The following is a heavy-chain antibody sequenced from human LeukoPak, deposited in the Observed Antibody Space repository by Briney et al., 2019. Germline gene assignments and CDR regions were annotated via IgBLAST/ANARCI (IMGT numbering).Heavy chain of an antibody. Sequence: SETLSLTCSVSEGSISSYYWSWIRQPPGKGLEWIGYIYYSGSTNYNPSFESRVTMSVDTSKNQFSLRLSSVTTADTAIYYCARSFTLVRGIQYYYYYYMDVWGKGTTVTISS. CDR3: ARSFTLVRGIQYYYYYYMDV. D-gene: IGHD3-10*01. V-gene: IGHV4-59*01. J-gene: IGHJ6*03. CDR1: EGSISSYY. CDR2: IYYSGST.